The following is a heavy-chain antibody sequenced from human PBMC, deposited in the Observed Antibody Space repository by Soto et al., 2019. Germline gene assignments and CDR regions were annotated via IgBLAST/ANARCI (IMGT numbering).Heavy chain of an antibody. Sequence: QITLKESGPPLVEPTQTLTLTCTYSGFSLRTTGVGVGWIRQPPGKALEWLGIIYWNDDKRYSPSLKNRFTLTSDISKSQVVLTMTNMDPVDTATYCCARTWGLPFDYWGQGTLVIVSS. CDR2: IYWNDDK. V-gene: IGHV2-5*01. CDR1: GFSLRTTGVG. J-gene: IGHJ4*02. D-gene: IGHD3-16*01. CDR3: ARTWGLPFDY.